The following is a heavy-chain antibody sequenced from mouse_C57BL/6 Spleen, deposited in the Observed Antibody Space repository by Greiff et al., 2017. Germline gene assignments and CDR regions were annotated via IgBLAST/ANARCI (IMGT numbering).Heavy chain of an antibody. Sequence: QVQLHQPGAELVKPGASVKLSCKASGYTFTSYWMHWVKQRPGQGLEWIGMIHPNSGSTNYNEKFKSKATLTVDKSSSTAYMQLSSLTSEDSAVYYCARGGLRRDFDYWGQGTTLTVSS. J-gene: IGHJ2*01. CDR1: GYTFTSYW. V-gene: IGHV1-64*01. CDR2: IHPNSGST. CDR3: ARGGLRRDFDY. D-gene: IGHD2-4*01.